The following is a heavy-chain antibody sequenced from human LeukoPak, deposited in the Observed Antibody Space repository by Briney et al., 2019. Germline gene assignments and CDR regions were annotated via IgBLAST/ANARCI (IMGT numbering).Heavy chain of an antibody. Sequence: GGSLRLSCAASGFTFSSYAMSWVRQAPGKGLEWVSAISGSGGSTYYADSVKGRFTISRDNSKSTLYLQMNSLRAEDTAVYYCAKVSAPIVVVPAAIKYWGQGTLVTVSS. J-gene: IGHJ4*02. V-gene: IGHV3-23*01. CDR3: AKVSAPIVVVPAAIKY. CDR1: GFTFSSYA. D-gene: IGHD2-2*01. CDR2: ISGSGGST.